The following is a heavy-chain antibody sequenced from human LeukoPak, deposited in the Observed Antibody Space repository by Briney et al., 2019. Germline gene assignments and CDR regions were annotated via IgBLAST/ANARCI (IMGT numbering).Heavy chain of an antibody. J-gene: IGHJ4*02. CDR1: GFTFDDYA. V-gene: IGHV3-9*03. CDR2: ISWNSGSI. D-gene: IGHD2-21*02. Sequence: PGGSLRLSCAASGFTFDDYAMHWVRQAPGKGLEWVSGISWNSGSIGYADSVKGRFTISRDNAKNSLYLQMNSLRAEDMALYYCAKSANNMHYCNGDCFSFDYWGQGTLVTVPS. CDR3: AKSANNMHYCNGDCFSFDY.